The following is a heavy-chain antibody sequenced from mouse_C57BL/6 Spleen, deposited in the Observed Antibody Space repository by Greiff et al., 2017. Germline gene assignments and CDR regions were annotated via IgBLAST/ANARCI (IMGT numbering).Heavy chain of an antibody. V-gene: IGHV1-50*01. CDR1: GYTFTSYW. Sequence: VQLQQPGAELVKPGASVKLSCKASGYTFTSYWMQWVKQRPGQGLEWIGEIDPSDSYTNYNQKFKGKATLTVDTSSSTAYMQLSSLTSEDSAVYYCASRSPDYWGQGTTLTVSS. CDR2: IDPSDSYT. CDR3: ASRSPDY. J-gene: IGHJ2*01.